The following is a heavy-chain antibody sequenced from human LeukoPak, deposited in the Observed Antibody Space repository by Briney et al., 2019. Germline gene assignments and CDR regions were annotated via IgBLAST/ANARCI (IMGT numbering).Heavy chain of an antibody. V-gene: IGHV3-23*01. CDR3: AKGNGVSCYSFFDC. CDR2: ICGSGDTT. Sequence: GGSLRLSCAASGFTFSTYAMSWVRQAPGKGLEWVSVICGSGDTTYYTDSVKGRFTISRDNSKNTLYLQMSSLRAEDTAIYYCAKGNGVSCYSFFDCWGQGALVTVSS. J-gene: IGHJ4*02. CDR1: GFTFSTYA. D-gene: IGHD2-15*01.